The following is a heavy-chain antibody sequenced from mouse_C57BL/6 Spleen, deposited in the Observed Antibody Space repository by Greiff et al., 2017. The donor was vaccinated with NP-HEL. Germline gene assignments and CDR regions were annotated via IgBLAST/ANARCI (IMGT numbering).Heavy chain of an antibody. CDR3: ARSGYGYDY. V-gene: IGHV1-80*01. CDR2: IYPGDGDT. D-gene: IGHD2-2*01. J-gene: IGHJ2*01. CDR1: GYAFRRYW. Sequence: QVQLQQSGAELVKPGASVKISCKASGYAFRRYWMNWVTQRPGKGLAGIGQIYPGDGDTNYNGKCKGKDTLTADKSSSTAYMQLSSLTSEDSAVYCCARSGYGYDYWGQGTTLTVSS.